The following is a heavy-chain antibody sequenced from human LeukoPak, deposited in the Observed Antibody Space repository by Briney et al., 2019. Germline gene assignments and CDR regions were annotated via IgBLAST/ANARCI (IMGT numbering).Heavy chain of an antibody. CDR2: IDPSDSYT. D-gene: IGHD3-10*01. CDR1: GYSFTSYW. V-gene: IGHV5-10-1*01. CDR3: ARQLLWFGELPSGYYVMDV. J-gene: IGHJ6*04. Sequence: GESLKISCKGSGYSFTSYWIGWVRQMPGRGLEWMGRIDPSDSYTNYSPSFQGHVTISADKSISTAYLQWSSLKASDTAMYYCARQLLWFGELPSGYYVMDVWGKGTTVTVSS.